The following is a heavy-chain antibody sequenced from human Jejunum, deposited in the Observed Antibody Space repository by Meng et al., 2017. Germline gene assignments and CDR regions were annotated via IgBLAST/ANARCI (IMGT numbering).Heavy chain of an antibody. CDR2: ISGSGGST. V-gene: IGHV3-23*01. Sequence: GESPKTPCAASGFTLSSYAMSRVRQAPGKGLEWVSAISGSGGSTYYADSVKGRFTISRGNSKNTLYLQINSLRAEDTAVYYCANRSPAGKMFDYWGQGTLVTVSS. CDR3: ANRSPAGKMFDY. J-gene: IGHJ4*02. D-gene: IGHD6-13*01. CDR1: GFTLSSYA.